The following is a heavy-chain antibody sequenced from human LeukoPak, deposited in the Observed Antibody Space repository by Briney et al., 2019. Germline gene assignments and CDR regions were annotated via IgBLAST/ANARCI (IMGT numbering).Heavy chain of an antibody. J-gene: IGHJ4*02. CDR3: ARDVWFGDKTKYYFDY. Sequence: GGSLRLSCAASGFTFSSYSMNWVRQAPGKGLEWVSSISSSSSYIYYADSVKGRFTISRENAKNSLYLQMNSLRAEDTAVYYCARDVWFGDKTKYYFDYWGQGTLVTVSS. V-gene: IGHV3-21*01. D-gene: IGHD3-10*01. CDR1: GFTFSSYS. CDR2: ISSSSSYI.